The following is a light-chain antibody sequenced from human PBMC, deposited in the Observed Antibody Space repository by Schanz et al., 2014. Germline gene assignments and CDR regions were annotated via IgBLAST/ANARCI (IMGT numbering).Light chain of an antibody. CDR3: QQYGSSRGS. J-gene: IGKJ2*04. CDR2: GTS. CDR1: QSVGTN. Sequence: EIVLTQSPATLSVSPRERVSLSCRASQSVGTNLAWYQQKPGQAPRLLIYGTSSRFTGVPDRFSGSGSGTDFTLTISRLEPEDFAVYYCQQYGSSRGSFGQGTKLEIK. V-gene: IGKV3-20*01.